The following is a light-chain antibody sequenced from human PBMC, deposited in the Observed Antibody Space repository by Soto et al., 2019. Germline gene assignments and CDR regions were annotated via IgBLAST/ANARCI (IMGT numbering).Light chain of an antibody. CDR1: QSISSY. V-gene: IGKV1-39*01. CDR2: AAS. CDR3: QHSHSTPYT. Sequence: DIQMTQSPSSLSASVGDRVTITCRASQSISSYLNWYQQKPGKAPKLLIYAASNLQSGVPSRFSGSGSGTDFTLTISSLQPEDFATYYCQHSHSTPYTFGQGTKLEIK. J-gene: IGKJ2*01.